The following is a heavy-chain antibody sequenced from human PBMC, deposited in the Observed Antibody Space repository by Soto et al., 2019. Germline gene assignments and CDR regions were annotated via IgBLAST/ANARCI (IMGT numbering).Heavy chain of an antibody. CDR3: AREGSMLAVNWFDH. V-gene: IGHV4-30-4*01. CDR2: IYYSGST. D-gene: IGHD3-10*01. J-gene: IGHJ5*02. Sequence: SETLSLTCTVSGGSISSGDYYWSWIRQPPGKGLEWIGYIYYSGSTYYNPSLKSRVTISVDTSKNQFSLKLSSVTAADTAVYYCAREGSMLAVNWFDHWGQGTLVTVSS. CDR1: GGSISSGDYY.